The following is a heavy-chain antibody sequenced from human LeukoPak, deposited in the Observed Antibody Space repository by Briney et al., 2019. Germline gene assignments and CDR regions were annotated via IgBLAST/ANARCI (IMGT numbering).Heavy chain of an antibody. Sequence: PGGSLSLFCVASGFTFNNYGMHWVRQAPGKGLEGVAFVRYDGGNKYYADSVKGRFTISRDNSKNTLYLQLNSLRTEDTAVYYCAKDGTTVTTGRGYFDYWGQGALVTVSS. V-gene: IGHV3-30*02. D-gene: IGHD4-17*01. CDR3: AKDGTTVTTGRGYFDY. J-gene: IGHJ4*02. CDR1: GFTFNNYG. CDR2: VRYDGGNK.